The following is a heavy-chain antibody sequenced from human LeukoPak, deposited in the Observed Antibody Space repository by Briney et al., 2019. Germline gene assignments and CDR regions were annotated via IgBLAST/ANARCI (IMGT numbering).Heavy chain of an antibody. D-gene: IGHD6-13*01. CDR1: GFTFSSYW. Sequence: GGSLRLSCAASGFTFSSYWMSWVRQAPGKGLEWVANIKPDGSEKYYVDSVGGRFTISRDNAKNSLYLQMNRLRAEDTAVYYCRYSSRGGFDYWGQGTLVTVSS. V-gene: IGHV3-7*01. CDR3: RYSSRGGFDY. CDR2: IKPDGSEK. J-gene: IGHJ4*02.